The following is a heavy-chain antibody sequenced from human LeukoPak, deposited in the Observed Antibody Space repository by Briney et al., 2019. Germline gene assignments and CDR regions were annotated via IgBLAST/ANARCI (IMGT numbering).Heavy chain of an antibody. CDR1: GYTFTGYY. J-gene: IGHJ4*02. V-gene: IGHV1-2*02. CDR3: ARGGTYYYDSSGTKVDY. Sequence: GASVKVSCKASGYTFTGYYMHWVRQAPGQGLEWMGWINPNSGGTSYAQKFQGRVTMTRDTSISTAYMELSRLRSDDTAVYYCARGGTYYYDSSGTKVDYWGQGTLVTVSS. CDR2: INPNSGGT. D-gene: IGHD3-22*01.